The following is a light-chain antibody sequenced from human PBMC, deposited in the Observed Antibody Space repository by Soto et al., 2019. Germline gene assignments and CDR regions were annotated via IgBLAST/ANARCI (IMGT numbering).Light chain of an antibody. Sequence: DIQMTQSPSSLSASVGDRVTIICQASQDISNFLNWYQQKPGKAPKLLIYDSSNLETGVPSMFSGSGSGTHFSFTIRSLQPENNDTNYWQQFDNLPITFGQGTRLEIK. CDR2: DSS. CDR1: QDISNF. CDR3: QQFDNLPIT. V-gene: IGKV1-33*01. J-gene: IGKJ5*01.